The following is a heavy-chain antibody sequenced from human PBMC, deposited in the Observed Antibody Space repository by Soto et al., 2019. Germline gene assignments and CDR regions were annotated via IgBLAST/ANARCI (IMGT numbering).Heavy chain of an antibody. Sequence: QVQLVQSGAEVKKPGSSVKVSCKASGGTFSSYTISWVRQAPGQGLEWMGRIIPILGIANYAQNFQGRVTSTADKSTSTAYMELSSLRSEDTAVYYGARGQEGSNWWSGYFDLWGRGTLVTVSA. V-gene: IGHV1-69*02. J-gene: IGHJ2*01. CDR3: ARGQEGSNWWSGYFDL. CDR2: IIPILGIA. CDR1: GGTFSSYT. D-gene: IGHD3-10*01.